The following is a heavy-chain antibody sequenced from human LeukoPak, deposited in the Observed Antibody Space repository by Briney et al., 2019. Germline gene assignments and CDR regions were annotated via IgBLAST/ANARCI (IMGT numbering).Heavy chain of an antibody. J-gene: IGHJ6*02. D-gene: IGHD3-3*01. CDR3: AAAYFGVDQYYYGMDV. Sequence: GGSLRLSCAASGFTFSTYCMSWVRQAPGKGLEWVSGIGISGVTTYYADSVKGRFTISRDNSKNTLYLQMNSLRAEDTAVYYCAAAYFGVDQYYYGMDVWGQGTTVTASS. CDR1: GFTFSTYC. CDR2: IGISGVTT. V-gene: IGHV3-23*01.